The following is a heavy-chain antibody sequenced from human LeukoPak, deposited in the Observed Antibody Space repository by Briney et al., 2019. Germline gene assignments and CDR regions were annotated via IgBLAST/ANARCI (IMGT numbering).Heavy chain of an antibody. CDR2: IGYDGSNK. Sequence: GGPQRLSCAASGLTFSIYGMHWARQSPGKRLEWVAFIGYDGSNKYHAASVKGRFTISRDISKNTLYLQMNSLRAEDTAVYYCAKDLLGQWPTVFDYWGQGTLVTVSS. J-gene: IGHJ4*02. CDR1: GLTFSIYG. D-gene: IGHD6-19*01. V-gene: IGHV3-30*02. CDR3: AKDLLGQWPTVFDY.